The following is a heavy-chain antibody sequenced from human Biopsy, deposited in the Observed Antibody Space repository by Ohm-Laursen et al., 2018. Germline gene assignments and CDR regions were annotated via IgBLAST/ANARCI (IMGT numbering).Heavy chain of an antibody. V-gene: IGHV3-9*01. CDR1: GFNFDDYA. CDR3: VRSLRNYDFLDS. CDR2: LTWNSGTI. D-gene: IGHD3-16*01. Sequence: SLRLPCSASGFNFDDYAMHWIRQGPGKGLEWVAGLTWNSGTIAYAGSVRGRFTISRDNAKNSLYLQMNNLTSEDTALYYCVRSLRNYDFLDSWGQGTLVTVSS. J-gene: IGHJ4*02.